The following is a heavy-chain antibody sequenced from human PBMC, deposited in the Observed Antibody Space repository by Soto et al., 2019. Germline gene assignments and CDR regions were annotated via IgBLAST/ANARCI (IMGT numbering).Heavy chain of an antibody. CDR2: ISGSGGST. CDR1: GFTFSSYA. V-gene: IGHV3-23*01. J-gene: IGHJ4*02. D-gene: IGHD3-22*01. CDR3: AFPDDSSGFDY. Sequence: PGGSLRLSCAASGFTFSSYAMNWVRQAPEKGLEWVSSISGSGGSTYYTDSVKGRFTISRDNSKNTLYLQMNSLRAGDTAVYYCAFPDDSSGFDYWGRGTPVTVSS.